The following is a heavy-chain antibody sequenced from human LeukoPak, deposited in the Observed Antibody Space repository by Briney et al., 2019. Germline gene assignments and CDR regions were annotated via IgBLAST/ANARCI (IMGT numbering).Heavy chain of an antibody. CDR1: GGSISSGDYY. V-gene: IGHV4-30-4*01. J-gene: IGHJ4*02. D-gene: IGHD6-13*01. CDR2: IYYSGST. CDR3: ARHYRFQQLGSFDS. Sequence: SQTLSLTCTVSGGSISSGDYYWSWIRQPPGKGLEWIGYIYYSGSTYYNPSLKSRVTISVDTSKNQFSLKLSSVTAADTAVYYCARHYRFQQLGSFDSWGQGTLVTVSS.